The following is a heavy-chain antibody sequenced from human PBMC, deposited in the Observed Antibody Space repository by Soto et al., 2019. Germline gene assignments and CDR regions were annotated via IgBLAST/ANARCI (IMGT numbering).Heavy chain of an antibody. V-gene: IGHV2-5*02. J-gene: IGHJ4*02. CDR3: AQARYYFDY. CDR2: IYWADDK. Sequence: QITLKESGPTLVKHTQTLPLTCTFSGFSLSTSGVGVGWIRHPPGNALELLSLIYWADDKRYSPSLKSRLTITKDTSKSQVVLTMTNMDPVDTATYYCAQARYYFDYWGQGTLVTVSS. CDR1: GFSLSTSGVG.